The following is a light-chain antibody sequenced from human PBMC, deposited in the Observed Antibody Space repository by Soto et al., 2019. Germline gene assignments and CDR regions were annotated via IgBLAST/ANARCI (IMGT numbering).Light chain of an antibody. Sequence: DIQMTQSPSSLSASVGDRVTITCRASQSISSYLNWYQQKPGNAPKLLIYAPSSLQSGVPSRFSGSGSWTDFTLTISSLQPEDFAPDYCQQSYSTPWTFGQGTKVEIK. CDR2: APS. V-gene: IGKV1-39*01. CDR1: QSISSY. CDR3: QQSYSTPWT. J-gene: IGKJ1*01.